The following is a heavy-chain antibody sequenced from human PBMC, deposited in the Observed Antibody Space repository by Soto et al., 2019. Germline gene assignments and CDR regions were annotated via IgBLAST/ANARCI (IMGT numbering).Heavy chain of an antibody. V-gene: IGHV4-59*02. CDR3: ARGPGYCTNGVCPIFDF. D-gene: IGHD2-8*01. CDR2: MYHGGRT. CDR1: GDSVTNYF. Sequence: SETLSLTCTVPGDSVTNYFWSWMRQPPGKGLEWIGHMYHGGRTNYSPSLKSRVTMSLDSSRNQFSLNLSSVTAADTAVYFCARGPGYCTNGVCPIFDFWGQGLLVTVSS. J-gene: IGHJ4*02.